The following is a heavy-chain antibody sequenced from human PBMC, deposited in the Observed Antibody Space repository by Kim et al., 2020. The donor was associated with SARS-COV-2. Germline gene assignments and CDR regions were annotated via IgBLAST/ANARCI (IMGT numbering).Heavy chain of an antibody. J-gene: IGHJ6*02. CDR3: AKDIHYGDYDYYYGMDV. V-gene: IGHV3-30*18. Sequence: GGSLRLSCAASGFTFSSYGMHWVRQAPGKGLEWVAVISYDGSNKYYADSVKGRFTISRDNSKNTLYLQMNSLRAEDTAVYYCAKDIHYGDYDYYYGMDVWGQGTTVTVSS. CDR1: GFTFSSYG. CDR2: ISYDGSNK. D-gene: IGHD4-17*01.